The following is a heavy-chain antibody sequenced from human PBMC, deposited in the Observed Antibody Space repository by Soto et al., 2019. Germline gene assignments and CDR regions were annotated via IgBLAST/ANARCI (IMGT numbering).Heavy chain of an antibody. V-gene: IGHV4-30-4*01. CDR3: ARGSIAAAGDFDY. CDR1: GGSISSGDYY. CDR2: IYYSGST. D-gene: IGHD6-13*01. J-gene: IGHJ4*02. Sequence: SETLSLTCSVSGGSISSGDYYWSWIRQPPGKGLEWIGYIYYSGSTYYNPSLKSRVTISVDTSKNQFSLKLSSVTAADTAVYYCARGSIAAAGDFDYWGQGTLVTVSS.